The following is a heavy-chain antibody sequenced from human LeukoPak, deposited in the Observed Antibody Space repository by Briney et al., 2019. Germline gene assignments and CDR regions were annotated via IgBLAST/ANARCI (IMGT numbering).Heavy chain of an antibody. Sequence: PGGSLRLSCAASGFTFSSYGMHWVRQAPGKGLEWVAVISYDGSNKYYADSVKGRFTISRDNSKNTLYLQMNSLRAEDTAVYYCAKDLGYYYGSGSYPEYDAFDIWGQGTMVTVSS. CDR2: ISYDGSNK. CDR1: GFTFSSYG. CDR3: AKDLGYYYGSGSYPEYDAFDI. D-gene: IGHD3-10*01. V-gene: IGHV3-30*18. J-gene: IGHJ3*02.